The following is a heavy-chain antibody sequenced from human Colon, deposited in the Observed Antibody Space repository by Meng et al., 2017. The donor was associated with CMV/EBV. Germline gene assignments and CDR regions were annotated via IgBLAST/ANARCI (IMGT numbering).Heavy chain of an antibody. V-gene: IGHV1-8*01. Sequence: VSCKASGYTFTNYPINWVRPATGQGLEWMGWMNPNNGDTGYAQKFQGRVTMTRDTSITTVYMELSSLRSEDTALYYCARGIAVGVDYWAREPWSPSPQ. J-gene: IGHJ4*02. CDR2: MNPNNGDT. CDR1: GYTFTNYP. CDR3: ARGIAVGVDY. D-gene: IGHD2-15*01.